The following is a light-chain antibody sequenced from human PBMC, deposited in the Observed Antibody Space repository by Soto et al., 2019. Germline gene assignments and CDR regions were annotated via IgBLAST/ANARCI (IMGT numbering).Light chain of an antibody. Sequence: IQMTQSPSSLSSSIGDRVTMSCRASENINKYLNWYQQKPGKPPKLLIYTASTLPSGVPSRFSGSRPGTNFTLTINSLQPEDFATYYCQQSYKTPQTFGQGTKVDI. V-gene: IGKV1-39*01. CDR1: ENINKY. CDR3: QQSYKTPQT. CDR2: TAS. J-gene: IGKJ1*01.